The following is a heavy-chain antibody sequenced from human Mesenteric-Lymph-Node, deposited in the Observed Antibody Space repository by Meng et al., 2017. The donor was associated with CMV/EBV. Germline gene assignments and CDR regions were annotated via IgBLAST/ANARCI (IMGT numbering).Heavy chain of an antibody. V-gene: IGHV3-11*01. CDR1: GFTFNHYY. CDR3: ARDDYYGSGSPIDY. J-gene: IGHJ4*02. D-gene: IGHD3-10*01. Sequence: ASGFTFNHYYMSWIRQAPGKGLEWVSYITTGGSSIYYADSVKGRFTTSRDNAKNSLYLQMNNLRAEDTAVYYCARDDYYGSGSPIDYWGQGTLVTVSS. CDR2: ITTGGSSI.